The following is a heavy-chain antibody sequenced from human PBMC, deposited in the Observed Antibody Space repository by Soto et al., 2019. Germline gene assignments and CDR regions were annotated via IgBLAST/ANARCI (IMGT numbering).Heavy chain of an antibody. J-gene: IGHJ4*02. V-gene: IGHV3-11*01. D-gene: IGHD3-22*01. CDR2: ISSSGSII. CDR3: ARDLGYYDSSGYFDY. CDR1: GFTFSDYY. Sequence: GALQLSCAASGFTFSDYYMSWIRQAPGKGLEWVSYISSSGSIIYYADSVKGRFTISRDNAKNSLYLQMNSLRAEDAAVYYCARDLGYYDSSGYFDYWGQGTLVTVSS.